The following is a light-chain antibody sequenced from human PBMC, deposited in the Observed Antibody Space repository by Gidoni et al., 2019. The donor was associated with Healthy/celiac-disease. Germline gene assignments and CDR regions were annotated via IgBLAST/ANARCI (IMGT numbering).Light chain of an antibody. Sequence: DIQLTQSPSFLSASVGDRVTITCRASQGISSYLAWYQQKPGKAPKLLIYAASTLQSGVPSRFSGSGAWTEFTLTISSLQPEDFATYYCQQLKSYPPLTFGGGTKVEIK. V-gene: IGKV1-9*01. CDR3: QQLKSYPPLT. CDR2: AAS. J-gene: IGKJ4*01. CDR1: QGISSY.